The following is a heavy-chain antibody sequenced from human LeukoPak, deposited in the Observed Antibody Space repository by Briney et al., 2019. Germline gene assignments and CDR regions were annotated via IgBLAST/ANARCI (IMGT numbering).Heavy chain of an antibody. V-gene: IGHV1-46*02. J-gene: IGHJ6*03. CDR1: GGTFNSYA. Sequence: AASVKVSCKASGGTFNSYAISWVRQAPGQGLEWMGIINPSGGSTSYAQRFQGRVTMTRDMSTSTVYMELSSLRSEDTAVYYCARDYSGYDQADYYYYMDVWGKGTTVTVSS. CDR2: INPSGGST. D-gene: IGHD5-12*01. CDR3: ARDYSGYDQADYYYYMDV.